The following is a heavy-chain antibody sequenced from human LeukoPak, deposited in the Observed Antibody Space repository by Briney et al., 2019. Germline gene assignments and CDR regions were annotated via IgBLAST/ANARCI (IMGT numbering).Heavy chain of an antibody. CDR3: ARPGLRDGYSGDYWFFDL. CDR1: GGSITNYY. V-gene: IGHV4-59*01. J-gene: IGHJ2*01. D-gene: IGHD5-24*01. Sequence: SETLSLTCTVSGGSITNYYWNWVRQSPGKDLEWIGYVSYSGRTHYTSSLKSRVAISLDMSKNQFSLNLTSVTAADTAVYYCARPGLRDGYSGDYWFFDLWGRGALVTVSS. CDR2: VSYSGRT.